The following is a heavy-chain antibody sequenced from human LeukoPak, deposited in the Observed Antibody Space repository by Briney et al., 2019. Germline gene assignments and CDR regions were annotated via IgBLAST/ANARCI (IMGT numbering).Heavy chain of an antibody. V-gene: IGHV4-61*01. J-gene: IGHJ4*02. CDR2: IYFSGST. CDR3: ARVPISTTARGYFDY. D-gene: IGHD4-17*01. Sequence: PSGTLSLTCTVSGGSVSSGSYYWSWIRQPPGKGLEWIGYIYFSGSTTYNPSLNSRVTISVDTSKNKFSLKLSSVTAADTAVYYCARVPISTTARGYFDYWGQGTLVTVSS. CDR1: GGSVSSGSYY.